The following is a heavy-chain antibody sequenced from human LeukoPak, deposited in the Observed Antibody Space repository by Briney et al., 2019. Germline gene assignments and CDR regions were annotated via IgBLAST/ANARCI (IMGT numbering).Heavy chain of an antibody. CDR1: GFTFSSYA. CDR2: ISGSGGST. Sequence: GGSLRLSCAASGFTFSSYAMSWVRQAPGKGLEWVSAISGSGGSTYYADSVKGRFTISRDNAKNTLYLQMNSLRTEDAAVYYCARAGNYYFDLWGRGTQVTVSS. V-gene: IGHV3-23*01. J-gene: IGHJ2*01. CDR3: ARAGNYYFDL. D-gene: IGHD1-7*01.